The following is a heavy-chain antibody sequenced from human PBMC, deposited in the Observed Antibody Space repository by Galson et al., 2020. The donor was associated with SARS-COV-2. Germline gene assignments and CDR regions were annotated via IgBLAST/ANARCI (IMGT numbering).Heavy chain of an antibody. CDR1: GGSMSTYY. J-gene: IGHJ2*01. Sequence: SETLSLTCSLFGGSMSTYYWSWIRQTPGRGLEWIGYIYYSGHTMYNPSLKSRVTMSRLTSEDQFSLTLTSVTAADTAVYFCARRTFGWGSPSTFWYFDLWGRGTPVTVSS. V-gene: IGHV4-59*08. D-gene: IGHD3-10*01. CDR3: ARRTFGWGSPSTFWYFDL. CDR2: IYYSGHT.